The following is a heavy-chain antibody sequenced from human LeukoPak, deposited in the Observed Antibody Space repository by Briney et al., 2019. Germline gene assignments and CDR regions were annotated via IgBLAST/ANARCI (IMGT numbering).Heavy chain of an antibody. Sequence: GGSLRLSCAASGFIVSNTYLSWVRQAPGKGLEWIAYISVRAATIYYGDSAEGRFTISRDDAKNSLYLQMNGLRVEDTAIYYCAKDFPHWYEVPHGMDVWGQGTTVTV. V-gene: IGHV3-11*04. D-gene: IGHD1-14*01. J-gene: IGHJ6*02. CDR2: ISVRAATI. CDR1: GFIVSNTY. CDR3: AKDFPHWYEVPHGMDV.